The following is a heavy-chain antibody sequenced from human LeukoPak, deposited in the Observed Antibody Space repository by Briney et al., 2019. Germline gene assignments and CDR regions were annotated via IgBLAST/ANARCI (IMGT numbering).Heavy chain of an antibody. CDR1: GGTFSSYA. J-gene: IGHJ4*02. D-gene: IGHD6-19*01. Sequence: ASVKVSCKASGGTFSSYAINWVRQAPGQGLEWVGWVSTYNGNTNCAQKLQDRVTMTTDTSTSTAYMELRSLRSDDTAVYYCARARALSGWYSNYWGQGTLVTVSS. V-gene: IGHV1-18*01. CDR3: ARARALSGWYSNY. CDR2: VSTYNGNT.